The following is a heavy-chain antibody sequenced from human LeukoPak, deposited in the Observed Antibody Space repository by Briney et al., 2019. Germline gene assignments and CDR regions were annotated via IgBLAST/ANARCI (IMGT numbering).Heavy chain of an antibody. V-gene: IGHV3-30*02. CDR2: IHYDGSKK. Sequence: GGSLRLSCAASGFSFSSYGMHWVRQAPGKGLEWVAFIHYDGSKKYYADSVKGRFTISRDNSKNTLYLQMNSLRPEDTAVYYCAKDDAWLQYNDWGQGTLVTVSS. D-gene: IGHD5-24*01. J-gene: IGHJ4*02. CDR3: AKDDAWLQYND. CDR1: GFSFSSYG.